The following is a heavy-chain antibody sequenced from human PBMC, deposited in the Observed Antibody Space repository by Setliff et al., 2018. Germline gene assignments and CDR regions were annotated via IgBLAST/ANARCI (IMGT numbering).Heavy chain of an antibody. CDR2: IYYSGST. CDR1: GDSITSNSYH. CDR3: ARDEGSSYFYGMDV. J-gene: IGHJ6*02. V-gene: IGHV4-61*01. D-gene: IGHD6-13*01. Sequence: TLSLTCTVSGDSITSNSYHWGWIRQPPGKGLEWIGYIYYSGSTNYNPSLKSRVTISVDTSKNQFSLKLSSVTAADTAVYYCARDEGSSYFYGMDVWGQGTTVTVSS.